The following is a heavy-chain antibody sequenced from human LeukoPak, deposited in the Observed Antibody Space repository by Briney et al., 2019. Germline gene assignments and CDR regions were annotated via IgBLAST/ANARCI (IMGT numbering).Heavy chain of an antibody. D-gene: IGHD6-13*01. CDR1: GFTFSSYA. Sequence: AGGSLRLSCAASGFTFSSYAMSWVRQAPGKGLEWVSGISWNSGSIGYADSVKGRFTISRDNAKNSLYLQMNSLRAEDTALYYCAKGVGYSSSWYHYYYGMDVWGQGTTVTVSS. V-gene: IGHV3-9*01. CDR3: AKGVGYSSSWYHYYYGMDV. J-gene: IGHJ6*02. CDR2: ISWNSGSI.